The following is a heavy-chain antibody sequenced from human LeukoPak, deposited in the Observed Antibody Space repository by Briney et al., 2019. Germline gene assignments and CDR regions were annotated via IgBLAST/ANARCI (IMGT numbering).Heavy chain of an antibody. J-gene: IGHJ6*03. CDR1: GFTFDDYA. CDR3: AKSGGITIVAYSYMDV. Sequence: GRSLRLSCAASGFTFDDYAIHWLRQVPGKGLEWVSGISCNSGSRGYGDSVKGRFTVSRDNAQNSLHLQMDSLTAEDTALYFCAKSGGITIVAYSYMDVWGRGTTVTVSS. V-gene: IGHV3-9*01. D-gene: IGHD2-21*01. CDR2: ISCNSGSR.